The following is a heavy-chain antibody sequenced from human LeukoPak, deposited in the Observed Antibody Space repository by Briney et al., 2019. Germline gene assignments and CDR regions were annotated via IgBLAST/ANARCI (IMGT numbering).Heavy chain of an antibody. CDR1: GGPISDFY. J-gene: IGHJ6*01. CDR3: ARLRSGSTPPPPYYYYGLDV. D-gene: IGHD1-26*01. Sequence: SETLSLTCTVSGGPISDFYWSWIRQSPEKGLEWIGNIFYSGNTNYNPSLRCRVTISVDTSKKQFSLRLTSVTAADTAVYYCARLRSGSTPPPPYYYYGLDVWGQRTTVTVSS. CDR2: IFYSGNT. V-gene: IGHV4-59*01.